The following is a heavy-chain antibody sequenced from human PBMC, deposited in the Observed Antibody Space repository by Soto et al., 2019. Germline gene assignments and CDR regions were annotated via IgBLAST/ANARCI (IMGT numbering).Heavy chain of an antibody. CDR2: IIPILGIA. D-gene: IGHD3-10*01. V-gene: IGHV1-69*04. CDR3: ARDGVVRGVIMDYNWFDP. CDR1: GGTFSSYT. Sequence: SVKVSCKASGGTFSSYTISWVRQAPGQGLEWMGRIIPILGIANYAQKFQGRVTITADKSTSTAYMELSSLRSEDTAVYYCARDGVVRGVIMDYNWFDPWGQGTLVTVSS. J-gene: IGHJ5*02.